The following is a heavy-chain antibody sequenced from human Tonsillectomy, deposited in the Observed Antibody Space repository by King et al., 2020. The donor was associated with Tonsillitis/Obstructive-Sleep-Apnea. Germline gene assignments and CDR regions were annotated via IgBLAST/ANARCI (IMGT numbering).Heavy chain of an antibody. J-gene: IGHJ4*02. Sequence: VQLVQSGAEVKKPGASVKVSCKASGYTFTSYYMHWVRQAPGQGLEWMGIINPSGGSTNYAQKFQGRVTMTRDTSTSTVYMELSSLRSEDTAVYYCASDSGTAYYFDYWGQGTLVTVSS. CDR2: INPSGGST. D-gene: IGHD1-1*01. CDR1: GYTFTSYY. CDR3: ASDSGTAYYFDY. V-gene: IGHV1-46*01.